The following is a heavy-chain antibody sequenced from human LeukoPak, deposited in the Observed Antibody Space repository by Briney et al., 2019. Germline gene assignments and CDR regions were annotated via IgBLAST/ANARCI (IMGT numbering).Heavy chain of an antibody. CDR3: ARELCSGGYCYINYYYYMDV. CDR1: GSSISSYY. J-gene: IGHJ6*03. CDR2: IYYSGST. D-gene: IGHD2-15*01. Sequence: PSETLSLTCTVSGSSISSYYWSWIRQPPGKGLEWIGYIYYSGSTNYNPSLKSRVTMSVDTSKNQFSLKLHSVTAADTAVYYCARELCSGGYCYINYYYYMDVWGKGTTVTISS. V-gene: IGHV4-59*12.